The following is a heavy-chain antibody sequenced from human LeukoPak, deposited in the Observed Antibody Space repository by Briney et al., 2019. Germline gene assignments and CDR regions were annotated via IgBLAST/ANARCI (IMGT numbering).Heavy chain of an antibody. D-gene: IGHD3-9*01. J-gene: IGHJ4*02. CDR1: GGSISSGGYY. Sequence: SQTLSLTCTVSGGSISSGGYYWSWIRQHPGKGLEWIGYIYYSGSTYYNPSLKSRVTISVDTSKNQFSLKLSSVTAADTAVYYCARQKQFVILTGCFDYWGQGTLVTVSS. CDR2: IYYSGST. V-gene: IGHV4-31*03. CDR3: ARQKQFVILTGCFDY.